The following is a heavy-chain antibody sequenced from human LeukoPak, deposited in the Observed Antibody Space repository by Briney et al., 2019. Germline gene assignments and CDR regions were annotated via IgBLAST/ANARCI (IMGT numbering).Heavy chain of an antibody. V-gene: IGHV1-69*13. D-gene: IGHD4-23*01. J-gene: IGHJ6*02. Sequence: ASVKVSCTASGGTFSSYAISWVRQAPGQGLEWLGGIIPIFGTANYAQKFQGRVTITADESTSTAYMELSSLRSEDTAVYYCARDVTLGNSRHYGMDVWGQGTTVTVSS. CDR2: IIPIFGTA. CDR3: ARDVTLGNSRHYGMDV. CDR1: GGTFSSYA.